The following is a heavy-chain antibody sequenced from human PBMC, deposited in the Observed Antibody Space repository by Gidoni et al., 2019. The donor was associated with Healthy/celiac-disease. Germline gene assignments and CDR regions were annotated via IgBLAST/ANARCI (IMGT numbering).Heavy chain of an antibody. D-gene: IGHD6-6*01. CDR2: MNPNSGNT. CDR3: ARRGIAARPDY. J-gene: IGHJ4*02. CDR1: GYTFTSYD. V-gene: IGHV1-8*01. Sequence: QVQLVQSGAALKKPGASVKVSCTAPGYTFTSYDLNWVRQATGQGLEWMGWMNPNSGNTGYAQKLQGRVTMTRNTSISTAYMELSSLRSEDTAVYYCARRGIAARPDYWGQGTLVTVSS.